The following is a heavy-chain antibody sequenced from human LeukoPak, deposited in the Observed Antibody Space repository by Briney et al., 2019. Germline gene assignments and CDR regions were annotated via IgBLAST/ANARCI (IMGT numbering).Heavy chain of an antibody. CDR1: GYSISSGYY. CDR2: IYHSGST. Sequence: SETLSLTCTVSGYSISSGYYWGWIRQPPGKGLEWIGSIYHSGSTYYNPSLESRVTISVDTSKNQFSLKLSSVTAADTAVYYCAGTGGQNWFDPWGQGTLVTVSS. CDR3: AGTGGQNWFDP. V-gene: IGHV4-38-2*02. J-gene: IGHJ5*02. D-gene: IGHD3-16*01.